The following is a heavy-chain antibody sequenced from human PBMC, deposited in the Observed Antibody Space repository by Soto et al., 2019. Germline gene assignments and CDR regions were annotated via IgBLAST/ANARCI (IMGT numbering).Heavy chain of an antibody. V-gene: IGHV4-31*03. CDR2: IYYSGST. CDR1: GDSISSTNNY. CDR3: ARGSTVSYYYYYYGMDV. D-gene: IGHD4-17*01. Sequence: SETLSLTCTVSGDSISSTNNYWSWIRQHPGKGLEWIGYIYYSGSTYYNPSLKSRPAISVDTSKNQFSLKLSSVTAADTAVYYCARGSTVSYYYYYYGMDVWGQGTTVTVSS. J-gene: IGHJ6*02.